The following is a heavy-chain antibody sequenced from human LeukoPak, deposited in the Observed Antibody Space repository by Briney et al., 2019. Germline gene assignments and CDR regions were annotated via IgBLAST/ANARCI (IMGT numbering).Heavy chain of an antibody. CDR3: TRDIPYGSGSYPTDY. D-gene: IGHD3-10*01. CDR1: GFTFGDYA. CDR2: IRSKAYGGTT. V-gene: IGHV3-49*03. Sequence: PGGSLRLSRTASGFTFGDYAMSWFRQAPGKGLEWVGFIRSKAYGGTTEYAASVKGRFTISRDDSKSIAYLQMNSLKTEDTDVYYCTRDIPYGSGSYPTDYWGQGTLVTVSS. J-gene: IGHJ4*02.